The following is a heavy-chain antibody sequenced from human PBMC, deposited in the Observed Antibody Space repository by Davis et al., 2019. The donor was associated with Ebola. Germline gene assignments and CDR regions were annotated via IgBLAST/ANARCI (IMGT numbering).Heavy chain of an antibody. J-gene: IGHJ1*01. D-gene: IGHD3-22*01. CDR3: AKDIDLGYYDSSGYYGHFEH. CDR2: ISGDGGST. Sequence: GESLKISCAASGFTFDDYAMHWVRQAPGKGLEWVSLISGDGGSTYYADSVKGRFTISRDNSKNSLYLQMNSLRTEDTALYYCAKDIDLGYYDSSGYYGHFEHWGQGTLVTVSS. CDR1: GFTFDDYA. V-gene: IGHV3-43*02.